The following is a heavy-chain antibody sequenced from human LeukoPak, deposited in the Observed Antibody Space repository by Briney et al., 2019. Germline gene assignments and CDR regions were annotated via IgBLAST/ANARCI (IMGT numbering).Heavy chain of an antibody. CDR2: ISGNAGTT. J-gene: IGHJ4*02. CDR1: GFTFSNHG. Sequence: GGSLRLSCAASGFTFSNHGMTWVRQAPGKGLEWVSFISGNAGTTYYADSVKGRFTISRDNAKNSLYLQMNSLRAEDTAIYYCVLRGAVAAADFWGQGTLVTVSS. V-gene: IGHV3-23*01. D-gene: IGHD6-19*01. CDR3: VLRGAVAAADF.